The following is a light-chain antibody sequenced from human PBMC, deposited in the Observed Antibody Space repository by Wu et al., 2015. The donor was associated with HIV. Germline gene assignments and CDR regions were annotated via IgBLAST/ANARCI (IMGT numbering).Light chain of an antibody. CDR3: QQYHDRRLT. Sequence: EIVLTQSPATLSLSPGESVTLSCRASQSVSSNLAWYQQKPGQAPRLLIYGASTRATGIPARFSGSGSGTEFTLTISSLQPEDVGLYYCQQYHDRRLTFGGGTKVEI. CDR1: QSVSSN. CDR2: GAS. J-gene: IGKJ4*01. V-gene: IGKV3-15*01.